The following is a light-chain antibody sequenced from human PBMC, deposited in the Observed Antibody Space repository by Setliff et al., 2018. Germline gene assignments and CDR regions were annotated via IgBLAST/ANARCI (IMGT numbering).Light chain of an antibody. V-gene: IGLV2-8*01. CDR1: SNDVWGHNY. J-gene: IGLJ1*01. CDR2: DVT. CDR3: SSYTTTGTRRGV. Sequence: QSVLTQPPSASGSPGQSVTISCTGTSNDVWGHNYVSWYQQHPGKAPQLIIYDVTKRPSGVPDRFSGSKSGNTASLTVSGLQAEDEADYYCSSYTTTGTRRGVFGPGTKGTVL.